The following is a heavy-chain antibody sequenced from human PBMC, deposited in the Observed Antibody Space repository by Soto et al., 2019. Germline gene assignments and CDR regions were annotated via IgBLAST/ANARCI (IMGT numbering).Heavy chain of an antibody. V-gene: IGHV3-33*01. CDR1: GFTFSSYG. CDR3: VRDLNGRDV. CDR2: IWYDGSNK. J-gene: IGHJ6*02. Sequence: QVQLVEYGGGVVQPGRSLRLSCAASGFTFSSYGMHWVRQAPGKGLERVAVIWYDGSNKYYAESVQGRFTISRDNSKNTRNLQMNRLRAEDTAVYYCVRDLNGRDVWSQVNKVTV.